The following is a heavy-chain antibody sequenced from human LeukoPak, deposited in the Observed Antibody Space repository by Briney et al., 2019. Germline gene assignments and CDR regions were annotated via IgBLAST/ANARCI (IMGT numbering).Heavy chain of an antibody. CDR3: ARDGRWGAAGYFDY. CDR1: GFTFSSYE. D-gene: IGHD6-13*01. J-gene: IGHJ4*02. Sequence: GGSLRLSCAASGFTFSSYEMNWVRQAPGKGLEWVSYISSRGTTIYYADSVKGRFTISRDNAKNSLYLQMNSLRAEDTAVYYCARDGRWGAAGYFDYWGQGTLVTVSS. V-gene: IGHV3-48*03. CDR2: ISSRGTTI.